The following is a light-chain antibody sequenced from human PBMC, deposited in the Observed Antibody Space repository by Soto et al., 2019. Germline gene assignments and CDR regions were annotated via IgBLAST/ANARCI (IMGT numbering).Light chain of an antibody. CDR3: GTWDSSLSAVV. CDR2: DNN. CDR1: SSNIGNNY. V-gene: IGLV1-51*01. Sequence: QSVLTQPPSVSAAPGQKVTISCSGRSSNIGNNYVSWYQQLPGTAPKLFIYDNNKRPSGIPDRFAGAKSGTSATLGITGLQSGDEADYYCGTWDSSLSAVVFGGGTTVTVL. J-gene: IGLJ2*01.